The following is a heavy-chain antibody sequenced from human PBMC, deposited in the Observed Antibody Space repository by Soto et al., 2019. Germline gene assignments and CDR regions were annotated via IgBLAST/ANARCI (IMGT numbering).Heavy chain of an antibody. Sequence: SETLSLTCTVSGGSISSGDCSWSWIRQPPGKGLEWIGYIYHSGSTYYNPSLKSRVTISVDRSKNQFSLKLSSVTAADTAVYYCARGPPFLPWGQGTLVTVSS. V-gene: IGHV4-30-2*01. J-gene: IGHJ5*02. CDR1: GGSISSGDCS. CDR3: ARGPPFLP. D-gene: IGHD3-3*02. CDR2: IYHSGST.